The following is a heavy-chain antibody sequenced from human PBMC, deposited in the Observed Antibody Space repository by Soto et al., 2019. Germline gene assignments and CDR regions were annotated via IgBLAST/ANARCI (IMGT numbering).Heavy chain of an antibody. D-gene: IGHD2-2*01. CDR3: ARGRYCSRTICYVDIIDV. V-gene: IGHV1-18*01. Sequence: QVQLVQSGAEVKKPGVSVKVSCKASGYTFTSYGISWVRQAPGQGLEWMGWISGDNGNTNYAQHLQGRVTMTTDTFTSTAYMELRSLRSDDTAVYYCARGRYCSRTICYVDIIDVWGQGTTVTVSS. CDR1: GYTFTSYG. J-gene: IGHJ6*02. CDR2: ISGDNGNT.